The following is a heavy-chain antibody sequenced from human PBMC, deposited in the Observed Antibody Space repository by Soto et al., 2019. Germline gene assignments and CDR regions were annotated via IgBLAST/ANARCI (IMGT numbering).Heavy chain of an antibody. Sequence: QVQLVESGGGVVQPGRSLRLSCAASGFTFSSYGMHWLRRARGKGLEWVAVISYDGSNKYYADSVKGRFTISRDNSKNTLYLQMNSLRAEDTAVYYCAPWFGAFDYWGQGTLVNVSS. CDR2: ISYDGSNK. CDR3: APWFGAFDY. D-gene: IGHD3-10*01. CDR1: GFTFSSYG. J-gene: IGHJ4*02. V-gene: IGHV3-30*03.